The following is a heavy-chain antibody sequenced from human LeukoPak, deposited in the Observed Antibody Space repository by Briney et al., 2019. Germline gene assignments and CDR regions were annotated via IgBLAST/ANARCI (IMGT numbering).Heavy chain of an antibody. J-gene: IGHJ6*03. Sequence: ASVKVSCKASGYMFTGYYMYWVRQAPGQGPEWMGWINPNSGGTNYAQKFQGRVTMTRDTSISTAYMDLNRLRSDDTAVYYCARVVAVTGTPVYYMDVWGKGTTVTVSS. CDR2: INPNSGGT. CDR3: ARVVAVTGTPVYYMDV. D-gene: IGHD6-19*01. V-gene: IGHV1-2*02. CDR1: GYMFTGYY.